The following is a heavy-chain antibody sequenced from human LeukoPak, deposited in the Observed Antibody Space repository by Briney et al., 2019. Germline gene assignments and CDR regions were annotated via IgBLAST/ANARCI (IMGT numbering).Heavy chain of an antibody. CDR1: GFTVSSNY. Sequence: GGSLRLSCAASGFTVSSNYMSWVRQAPGKGLEWVSVIYSGGSTYYADSVKGRFTISRDYAKNSLYLQMNSLRADDTAVYYCARILEPHYFDYWGQGTLVTVSS. CDR3: ARILEPHYFDY. V-gene: IGHV3-66*01. CDR2: IYSGGST. D-gene: IGHD3-3*01. J-gene: IGHJ4*02.